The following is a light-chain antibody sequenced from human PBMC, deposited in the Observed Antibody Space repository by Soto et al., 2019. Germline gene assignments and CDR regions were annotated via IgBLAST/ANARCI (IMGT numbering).Light chain of an antibody. V-gene: IGLV2-11*01. CDR3: CSFAGSNTLI. Sequence: QSALTQPRSVSGSPGQSVTISCTGTSSDVGAYNYVSWYQQHPGKAPKVMTYDVSKRPSGVPDRFSGSKSDNTAALTISGLQAEDEADYYCCSFAGSNTLIFGGGTKLTVL. J-gene: IGLJ2*01. CDR1: SSDVGAYNY. CDR2: DVS.